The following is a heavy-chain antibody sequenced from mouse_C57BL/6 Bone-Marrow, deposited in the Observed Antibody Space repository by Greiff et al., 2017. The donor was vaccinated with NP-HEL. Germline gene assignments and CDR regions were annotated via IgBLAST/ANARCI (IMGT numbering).Heavy chain of an antibody. Sequence: QVQLQQSGPELVKPGASVKISCKASGYAFSSSWMNWVKQRPGKGLEWIGRIYPGDGDTNYNGKFKGKATLTADKSSSTAYMQLSSLTSEDSAVYFCARHSSGYVSFAYWGQGTLVTVSA. CDR1: GYAFSSSW. CDR3: ARHSSGYVSFAY. J-gene: IGHJ3*01. CDR2: IYPGDGDT. V-gene: IGHV1-82*01. D-gene: IGHD3-2*02.